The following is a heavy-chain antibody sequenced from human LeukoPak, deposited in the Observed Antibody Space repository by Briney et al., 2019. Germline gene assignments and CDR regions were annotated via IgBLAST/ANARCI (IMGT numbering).Heavy chain of an antibody. D-gene: IGHD3-10*01. CDR1: GFTFSSYG. CDR3: ARDYYGSGSYYKNPWFDP. CDR2: IWYDGSNK. Sequence: PGRSLRLSCAASGFTFSSYGMHWVRQAPGKGLEWVAVIWYDGSNKYYADSVKGRFTISRDNSKNTLYLQMNSLRAEDTAVYCCARDYYGSGSYYKNPWFDPWGQGTLVTVSS. J-gene: IGHJ5*02. V-gene: IGHV3-33*01.